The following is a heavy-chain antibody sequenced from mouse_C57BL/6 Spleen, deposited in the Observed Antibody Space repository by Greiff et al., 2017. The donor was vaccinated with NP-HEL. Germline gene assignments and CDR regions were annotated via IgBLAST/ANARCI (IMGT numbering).Heavy chain of an antibody. CDR1: GYSITSGYY. D-gene: IGHD1-1*01. CDR2: ISYDGSN. V-gene: IGHV3-6*01. Sequence: EVKLQESGPGLVNPSQSLSLTCSVTGYSITSGYYWNWIRQFPGNKLEWMGYISYDGSNNYNPSLKNRISITRDTSKNHVFLKLNSVTTEDTATYYCARTTVVDWYFDVWGTGTTVTVSS. J-gene: IGHJ1*03. CDR3: ARTTVVDWYFDV.